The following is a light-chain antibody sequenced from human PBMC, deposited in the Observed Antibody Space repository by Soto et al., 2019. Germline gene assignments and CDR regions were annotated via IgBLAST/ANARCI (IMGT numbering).Light chain of an antibody. Sequence: DIQMTQSPSTLSASVGDRVTITCRASQSISSWLAWYQQKPWKAPKLLIYKASSLESGVPSRFSGSGSGTEFTLTISSLQPDDFANYYCQQYNSFSFGPGTKVDIK. CDR3: QQYNSFS. CDR1: QSISSW. CDR2: KAS. J-gene: IGKJ3*01. V-gene: IGKV1-5*03.